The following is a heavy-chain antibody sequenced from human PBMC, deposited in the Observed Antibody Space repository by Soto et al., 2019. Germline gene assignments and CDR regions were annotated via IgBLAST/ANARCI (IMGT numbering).Heavy chain of an antibody. CDR3: ARQIYDSDTGPNFQYYFDS. D-gene: IGHD3-22*01. J-gene: IGHJ4*02. V-gene: IGHV5-10-1*01. CDR1: GYSVAVYW. Sequence: PGESLKISCEGSGYSVAVYWSTWVGQKPGKGLEWMGRIDPSDSQTYYSPSFRGHVTISVTKSITTVFLQWSSLRASDTAMYYCARQIYDSDTGPNFQYYFDSWGQGTPVTVSS. CDR2: IDPSDSQT.